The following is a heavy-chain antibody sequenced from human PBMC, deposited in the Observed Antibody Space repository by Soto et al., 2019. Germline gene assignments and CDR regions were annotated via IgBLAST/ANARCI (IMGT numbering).Heavy chain of an antibody. J-gene: IGHJ5*02. CDR1: GGSFSGYY. CDR2: INHSGST. CDR3: ASLYYYDSSGVDLFDP. V-gene: IGHV4-34*01. D-gene: IGHD3-22*01. Sequence: PSAPLALTCAVYGGSFSGYYWSWIRQPPGKGLEWIGEINHSGSTNYNPSLKSRVTISVDTSKNQFSLKLSSVTAADTAVYYCASLYYYDSSGVDLFDPWGQGTLVTVS.